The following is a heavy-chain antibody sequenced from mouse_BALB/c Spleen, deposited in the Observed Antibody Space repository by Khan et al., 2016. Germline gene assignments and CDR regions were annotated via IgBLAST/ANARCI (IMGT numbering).Heavy chain of an antibody. J-gene: IGHJ3*01. CDR1: GYTFTNFW. V-gene: IGHV1-87*01. CDR3: ARGRVDLFTY. CDR2: IYPGDGDT. Sequence: QVRLQQSGAELARPGASVKLSCKASGYTFTNFWIQWVKQRPGQGLEWIGAIYPGDGDTRYTQKFRGKATLTAEKSSTPAYMQLSSMAAEDSAVYYCARGRVDLFTYWGQGTLVTVSA.